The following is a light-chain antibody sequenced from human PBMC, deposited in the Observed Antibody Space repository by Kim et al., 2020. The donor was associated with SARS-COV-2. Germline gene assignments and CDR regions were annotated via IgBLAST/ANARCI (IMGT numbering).Light chain of an antibody. CDR1: QSVRNN. CDR2: AAS. CDR3: QQYNTRPLT. Sequence: VSPGESAPLCCRARQSVRNNLAWFQQKPGQAPRLLIYAASTRATGIPARFGGSGSGTEFTLTIRSLQSEDCAVYYCQQYNTRPLTFGGGTKVDIK. J-gene: IGKJ4*01. V-gene: IGKV3-15*01.